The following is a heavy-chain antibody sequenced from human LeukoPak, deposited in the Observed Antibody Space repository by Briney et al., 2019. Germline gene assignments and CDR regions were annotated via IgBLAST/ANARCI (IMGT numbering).Heavy chain of an antibody. CDR2: ISGSGGST. J-gene: IGHJ4*02. D-gene: IGHD4-17*01. CDR3: AKAVTTVTTSPFDY. Sequence: AXSWVRXAPGKGLEWVSAISGSGGSTYYADSVKGRFTISRDNSKNTLYLQMNSLRAEDTAVYYCAKAVTTVTTSPFDYWGQGTLVTVSS. CDR1: A. V-gene: IGHV3-23*01.